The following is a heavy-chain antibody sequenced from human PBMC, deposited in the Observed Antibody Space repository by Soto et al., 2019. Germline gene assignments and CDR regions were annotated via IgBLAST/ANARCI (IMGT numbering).Heavy chain of an antibody. V-gene: IGHV3-30-3*01. CDR1: GFTFSSYA. D-gene: IGHD3-10*01. J-gene: IGHJ3*02. CDR3: ARVLLEGAFDI. Sequence: QVQLVESGGGVVQPGRSLRLSCAASGFTFSSYAMHWVRQAPCQGLEWVAVISYDGSIKYYGDSVKGRFTISRDNSKNTLYLQMNSLRAQYAAVYYCARVLLEGAFDIWGQGTMVTVSS. CDR2: ISYDGSIK.